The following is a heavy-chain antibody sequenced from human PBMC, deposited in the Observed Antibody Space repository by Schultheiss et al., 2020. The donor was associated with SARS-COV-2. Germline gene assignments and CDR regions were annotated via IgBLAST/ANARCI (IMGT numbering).Heavy chain of an antibody. J-gene: IGHJ6*02. CDR2: ISAYNGDT. D-gene: IGHD6-13*01. V-gene: IGHV1-18*01. CDR3: ARYIAAYYYYGMDV. Sequence: ASVKVSCKASGYSFISYGISWVRQAPGQGLEWMGWISAYNGDTNSAQKFQGRVTMTTDTSTSTAYMELRSLRSDDTAVYYCARYIAAYYYYGMDVWGQGTTVTVSS. CDR1: GYSFISYG.